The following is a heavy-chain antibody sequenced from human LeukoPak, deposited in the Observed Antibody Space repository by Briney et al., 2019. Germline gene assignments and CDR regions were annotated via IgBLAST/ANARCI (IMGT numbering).Heavy chain of an antibody. CDR3: AKASYSSSIYIDWDFDY. CDR1: GFTFSSYG. D-gene: IGHD6-6*01. CDR2: ISYDGSNK. V-gene: IGHV3-30*18. Sequence: GGSLRLSCAASGFTFSSYGMHWVRQAPGKGLEWVAVISYDGSNKYYADSVKGRFTISRDNSKNTLYLQMNSLRAEDTAVYCCAKASYSSSIYIDWDFDYWGQGTLVTVSS. J-gene: IGHJ4*02.